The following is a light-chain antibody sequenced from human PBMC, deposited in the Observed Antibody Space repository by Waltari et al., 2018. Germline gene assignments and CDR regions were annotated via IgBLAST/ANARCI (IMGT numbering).Light chain of an antibody. J-gene: IGKJ1*01. Sequence: DIQMTQSPSTLSASLGDRVTITCRASQSISTWLAWYQQKPGKSPKLLIYKASNLESGVPSRFSGSGSGTEFTLTISSLQPDDLATYYCQQYNILWTFGQGTKVEIK. CDR3: QQYNILWT. CDR1: QSISTW. V-gene: IGKV1-5*03. CDR2: KAS.